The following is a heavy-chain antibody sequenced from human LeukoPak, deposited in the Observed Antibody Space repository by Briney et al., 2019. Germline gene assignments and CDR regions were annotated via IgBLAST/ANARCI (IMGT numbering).Heavy chain of an antibody. CDR3: AKRGWSSGGPYDY. Sequence: GGSLRLSCAASGFTFSSYVMGWVRQAPGKGLEWVSDVNSSGGSTYYADSVKGRFTISRDNSKNTLYVQMNSLRVEDTALYYCAKRGWSSGGPYDYWGQGSLVTVSS. J-gene: IGHJ4*02. CDR1: GFTFSSYV. D-gene: IGHD1-26*01. V-gene: IGHV3-23*01. CDR2: VNSSGGST.